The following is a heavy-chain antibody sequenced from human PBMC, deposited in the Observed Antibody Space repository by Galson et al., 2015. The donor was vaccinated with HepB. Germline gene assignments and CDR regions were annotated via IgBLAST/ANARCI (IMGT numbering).Heavy chain of an antibody. CDR2: IFPADSDT. CDR1: GYNFTTYW. CDR3: ARRHATTTDYGMDV. D-gene: IGHD1-1*01. J-gene: IGHJ6*02. Sequence: QSGAEVKKPGESLKISCKSSGYNFTTYWIGWVRQMPGKGLEWMGIIFPADSDTRYSPSFQGQATISADKSISTAYLQWISLRASDSAMYYCARRHATTTDYGMDVWGQGTTVTVSS. V-gene: IGHV5-51*03.